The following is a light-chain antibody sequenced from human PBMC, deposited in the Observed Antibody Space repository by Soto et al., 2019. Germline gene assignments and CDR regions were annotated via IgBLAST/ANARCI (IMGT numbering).Light chain of an antibody. Sequence: QSALTQPACVSGSPGQSTTISCTGTSSDVGGYNYVSWYQQHPGKAPKVMIYEVSNRPSGVSNRFSGSKSGNTASLTISGLQAEDEADYYCSSYTSRNTWVFGGGTKLTVL. V-gene: IGLV2-14*01. CDR3: SSYTSRNTWV. CDR1: SSDVGGYNY. CDR2: EVS. J-gene: IGLJ3*02.